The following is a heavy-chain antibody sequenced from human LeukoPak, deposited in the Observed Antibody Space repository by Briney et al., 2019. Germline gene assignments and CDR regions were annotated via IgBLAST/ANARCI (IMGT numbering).Heavy chain of an antibody. J-gene: IGHJ4*02. D-gene: IGHD5-18*01. CDR3: AKDTAGDSYGNFDY. Sequence: GGSLRLSCAASGFTFSSYSMNWVRQAPGKGLEWVSAISGSGGSTYYADSVKGRFTISRDNSKNTLYLQMNSLRAEDTAVYYCAKDTAGDSYGNFDYWGQGTLVTVSS. CDR2: ISGSGGST. V-gene: IGHV3-23*01. CDR1: GFTFSSYS.